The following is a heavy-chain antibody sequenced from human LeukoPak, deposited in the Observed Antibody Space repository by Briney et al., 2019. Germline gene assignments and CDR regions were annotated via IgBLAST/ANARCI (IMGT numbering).Heavy chain of an antibody. CDR1: GFTFSSYW. CDR2: IKQDGSEK. V-gene: IGHV3-7*01. Sequence: GGSLRLSCAASGFTFSSYWVSWVRHAPGKGLEWVANIKQDGSEKYYVDSVKGRFTISRDSAKNSLYLQMNSLRAEDTAVYYCARDCSGGSCYGDWGQGTLVTVSS. D-gene: IGHD2-15*01. CDR3: ARDCSGGSCYGD. J-gene: IGHJ4*02.